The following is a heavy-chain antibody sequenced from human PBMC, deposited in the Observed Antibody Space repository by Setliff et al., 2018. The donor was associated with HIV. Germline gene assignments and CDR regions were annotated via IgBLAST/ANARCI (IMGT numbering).Heavy chain of an antibody. V-gene: IGHV5-51*01. CDR1: GYSFTSYW. CDR3: ARGGLYDSGGYYPPPAGRIDS. J-gene: IGHJ4*02. D-gene: IGHD3-22*01. CDR2: IYPGDSET. Sequence: GESLKISCRVSGYSFTSYWIAWVRQLPGRGLEWMGNIYPGDSETRYSPSFVGQVTFSVDKSVNTAYLQRRSLKASDTAMYYCARGGLYDSGGYYPPPAGRIDSWGPGTLVTVSS.